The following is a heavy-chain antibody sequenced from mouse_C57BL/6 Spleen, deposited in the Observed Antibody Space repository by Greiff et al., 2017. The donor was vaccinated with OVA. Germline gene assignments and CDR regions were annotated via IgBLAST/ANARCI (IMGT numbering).Heavy chain of an antibody. CDR3: ARDAEDYAMDY. CDR2: ISSGSSTI. Sequence: EVMLVESGGGLVKPGGSLKLSCAASGFTFSDYGMHWVRQAPEKGLEWVAYISSGSSTIYYADTVKGRFTISRDNAKNTLFLQMTSLRSEDTAMYYCARDAEDYAMDYWGQGTSVTVSS. J-gene: IGHJ4*01. CDR1: GFTFSDYG. V-gene: IGHV5-17*01.